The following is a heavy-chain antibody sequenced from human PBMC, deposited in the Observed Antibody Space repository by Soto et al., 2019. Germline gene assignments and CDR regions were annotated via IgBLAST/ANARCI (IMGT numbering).Heavy chain of an antibody. V-gene: IGHV3-7*01. J-gene: IGHJ4*02. Sequence: RGSLRLSCEASGFALSPYWMSWVRQAPGNGLEWVASINQGGSVKHYVDSVRGRFTISRDNAKNSLFLQMNSLSAEDTAVYFCARLTEAVTNFVYWGQGTTVSVSA. CDR2: INQGGSVK. CDR3: ARLTEAVTNFVY. D-gene: IGHD5-18*01. CDR1: GFALSPYW.